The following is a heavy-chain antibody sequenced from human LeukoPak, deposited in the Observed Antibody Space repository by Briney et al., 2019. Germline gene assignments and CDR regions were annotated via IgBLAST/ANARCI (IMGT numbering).Heavy chain of an antibody. V-gene: IGHV4-34*01. CDR1: GGSFSGYY. D-gene: IGHD6-19*01. CDR2: INHSGST. Sequence: PSETLSLTCAVYGGSFSGYYWSWIRQPPGKGLEWIGEINHSGSTNYNPSLKSRVTISVDTSKNQFSLKVNSVTAADTAVYYCARASSGWSKGSFDYWGQGTLVTVSS. CDR3: ARASSGWSKGSFDY. J-gene: IGHJ4*02.